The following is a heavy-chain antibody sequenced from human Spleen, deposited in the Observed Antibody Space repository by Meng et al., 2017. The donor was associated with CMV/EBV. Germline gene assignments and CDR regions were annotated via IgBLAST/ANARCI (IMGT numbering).Heavy chain of an antibody. CDR1: GFTFSDYG. CDR3: ARGPTGTTFFPYFDY. V-gene: IGHV3-21*01. CDR2: ISSSSSYI. J-gene: IGHJ4*02. Sequence: GESLKISCAASGFTFSDYGMNWVRQAPGKGLEWVSSISSSSSYIYYADSVKGRFTISRDNAKNSLYLQMNSLRAEDTAVYYCARGPTGTTFFPYFDYWGQGTLVTVSS. D-gene: IGHD1-7*01.